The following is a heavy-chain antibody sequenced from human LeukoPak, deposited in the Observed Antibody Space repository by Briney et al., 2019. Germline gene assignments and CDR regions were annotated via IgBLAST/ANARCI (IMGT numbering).Heavy chain of an antibody. Sequence: GGSLRLSCAASGFIFSSYGMHWVRQAPGKGLEWVAVISYDGSNKYYADSVKGRFTISRDNSKNTLYLQMNSLRAEDTAVYYCAKDRMATTPGPLYYYGMDVWGQGTTVTVSS. CDR2: ISYDGSNK. D-gene: IGHD5-24*01. J-gene: IGHJ6*02. V-gene: IGHV3-30*18. CDR3: AKDRMATTPGPLYYYGMDV. CDR1: GFIFSSYG.